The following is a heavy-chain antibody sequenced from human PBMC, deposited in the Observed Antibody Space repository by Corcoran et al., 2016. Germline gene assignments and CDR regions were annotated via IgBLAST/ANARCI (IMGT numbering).Heavy chain of an antibody. J-gene: IGHJ6*02. D-gene: IGHD3-10*01. Sequence: QVQLVQSGAEVKKPGSSVKVSCKASGGTFSSYAISWVRQAPGQGLEWMGGIIPIFGTANYAQKFQGRVTITADESTSTAYMELSSLRSEDTAVYYCARGYGSGSYGYHYYGMDVWGQGTTVTVSS. CDR1: GGTFSSYA. CDR3: ARGYGSGSYGYHYYGMDV. V-gene: IGHV1-69*01. CDR2: IIPIFGTA.